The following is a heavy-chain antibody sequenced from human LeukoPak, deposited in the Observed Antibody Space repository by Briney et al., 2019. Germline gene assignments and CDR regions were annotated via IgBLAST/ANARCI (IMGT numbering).Heavy chain of an antibody. Sequence: GGSLRLSCAASGFTFSSYSMNWVRQAPGKGLEWVSSISSSSSYIYYADSVKGRFTISRDNAKNSPYLQMNSLRAEDTAVYYCARVRPKTGVPLLWGQGTLVTVSS. CDR3: ARVRPKTGVPLL. J-gene: IGHJ4*02. V-gene: IGHV3-21*01. CDR1: GFTFSSYS. D-gene: IGHD1-14*01. CDR2: ISSSSSYI.